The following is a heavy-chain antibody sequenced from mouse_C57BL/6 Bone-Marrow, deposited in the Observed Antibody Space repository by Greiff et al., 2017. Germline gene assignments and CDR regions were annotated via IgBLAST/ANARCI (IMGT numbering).Heavy chain of an antibody. Sequence: DVQLVESGGGLVKPGGSLKLSCAASGFTFSSYTMSWVRQTPEKRLEWVATISGGGGNTYYPDSVKGRFTISRDNAKNTLYLQMSSLRSEDTALYYCARHPHYYGSSYYWYFDVWGTGTTVTVSS. J-gene: IGHJ1*03. CDR2: ISGGGGNT. V-gene: IGHV5-9*01. CDR3: ARHPHYYGSSYYWYFDV. D-gene: IGHD1-1*01. CDR1: GFTFSSYT.